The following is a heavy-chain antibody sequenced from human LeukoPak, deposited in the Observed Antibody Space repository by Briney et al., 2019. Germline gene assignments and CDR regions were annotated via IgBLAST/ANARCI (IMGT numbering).Heavy chain of an antibody. CDR2: INWNGGST. D-gene: IGHD6-13*01. J-gene: IGHJ4*02. Sequence: PGGSLRLSCAASGFTFSSYWMSWVRQAPGKGLEWVSGINWNGGSTGYADSVKGRFTISRDNAKNSLYLQMNSLRAEDTALYYCARDEGIAAAGAFDYWGQGTLVTVSS. V-gene: IGHV3-20*04. CDR1: GFTFSSYW. CDR3: ARDEGIAAAGAFDY.